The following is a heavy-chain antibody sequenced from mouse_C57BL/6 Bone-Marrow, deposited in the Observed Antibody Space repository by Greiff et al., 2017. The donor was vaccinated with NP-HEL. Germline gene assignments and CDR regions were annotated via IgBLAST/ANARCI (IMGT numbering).Heavy chain of an antibody. Sequence: QVQLQQSGPGLVQPSQSLSITCTVSGFSLTSYGVHWVRQSPGKGLEWLGVIWSGGSTDYNAAFISRLSISKDNSKSQVFFKMNSQQADDTAIYYCARNSWAFAYWGQGTLVTVSA. CDR2: IWSGGST. V-gene: IGHV2-2*01. CDR1: GFSLTSYG. CDR3: ARNSWAFAY. D-gene: IGHD3-1*01. J-gene: IGHJ3*01.